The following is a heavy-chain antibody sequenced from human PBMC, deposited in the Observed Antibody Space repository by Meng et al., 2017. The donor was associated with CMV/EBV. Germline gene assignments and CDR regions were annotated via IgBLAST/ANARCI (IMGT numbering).Heavy chain of an antibody. D-gene: IGHD5-24*01. V-gene: IGHV3-53*01. J-gene: IGHJ3*02. CDR3: AREAVLMATIPRAFDI. CDR2: IYGGGST. CDR1: GFTVSSDY. Sequence: GESLKISCAASGFTVSSDYMSWVRQAPGKGLEWVSVIYGGGSTYYADSVKGRFTISRDNSKNTLYLQMNSLRAEDTAVYYCAREAVLMATIPRAFDIWGQGTMVTVSS.